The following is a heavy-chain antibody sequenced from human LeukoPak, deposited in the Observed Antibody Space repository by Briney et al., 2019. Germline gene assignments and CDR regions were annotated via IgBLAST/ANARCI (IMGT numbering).Heavy chain of an antibody. CDR3: ARQFVSSGWYYFDY. Sequence: PSQTLSLTCAVSGGSISSGGYSWSWIRQPPGKGLEWIGYIYYSGSTNYNPSLKSRVTISVDTSKNQLSLKLSSVTAADTAVYYCARQFVSSGWYYFDYWGQGTLVTVSS. D-gene: IGHD6-19*01. CDR1: GGSISSGGYS. CDR2: IYYSGST. V-gene: IGHV4-30-4*07. J-gene: IGHJ4*02.